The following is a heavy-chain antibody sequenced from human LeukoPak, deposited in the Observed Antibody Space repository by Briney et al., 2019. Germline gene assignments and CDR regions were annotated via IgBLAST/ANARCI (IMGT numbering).Heavy chain of an antibody. CDR2: IYYSGST. CDR3: ARRGYSYGYYP. J-gene: IGHJ5*02. V-gene: IGHV4-39*01. Sequence: SETLSLTCTVSGGSISSSSYYWGWIRQPPGKGLEWIGSIYYSGSTYYNPSLKSRVTISVDTSKNQFSLKLSSVTAADTAVYYCARRGYSYGYYPWGQGTLVTVSS. CDR1: GGSISSSSYY. D-gene: IGHD5-18*01.